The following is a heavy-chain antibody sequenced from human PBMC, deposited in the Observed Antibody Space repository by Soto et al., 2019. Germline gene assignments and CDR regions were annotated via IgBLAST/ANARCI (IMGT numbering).Heavy chain of an antibody. J-gene: IGHJ4*02. CDR3: ARVDSSLFSLGGQFYFDH. CDR2: TIPIFTTA. Sequence: QVQLVQSGAEVKEPGSSVQVSCKASGGTFNGYSIRWVRQAPGQGLEWVGGTIPIFTTANYAQKFQGRLTMTADESTTTAYMELSGLRSDDTAIYDCARVDSSLFSLGGQFYFDHWGQGTLVTVSS. V-gene: IGHV1-69*01. D-gene: IGHD3-16*01. CDR1: GGTFNGYS.